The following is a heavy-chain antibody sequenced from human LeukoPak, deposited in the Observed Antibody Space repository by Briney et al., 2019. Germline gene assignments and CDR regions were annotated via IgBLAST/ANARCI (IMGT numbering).Heavy chain of an antibody. D-gene: IGHD3-10*01. V-gene: IGHV3-30-3*01. CDR1: GFTFSSYA. CDR3: ARDYYGSGSYYNGGDN. CDR2: ISYDGSNK. J-gene: IGHJ4*02. Sequence: GGSLRLSCAASGFTFSSYAMHWVRQAPGKGLEWVAVISYDGSNKYYADSVKGRFTISRDNSKNTLYLQMNSLRAEDTAVYYCARDYYGSGSYYNGGDNWGQGTLVTVSS.